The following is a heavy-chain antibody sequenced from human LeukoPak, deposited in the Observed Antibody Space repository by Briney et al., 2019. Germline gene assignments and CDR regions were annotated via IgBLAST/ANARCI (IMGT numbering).Heavy chain of an antibody. CDR3: AKDFEY. J-gene: IGHJ4*02. CDR2: ISYDGSNK. V-gene: IGHV3-30*18. CDR1: GFTFSSYG. Sequence: PGGSLRLSCAASGFTFSSYGMHWVRQAPGKGLEWVAVISYDGSNKYYADSVKGRFTISRDNSKNTLYLQMNSLRVEDTAVYYCAKDFEYWGQGTLVTVSS.